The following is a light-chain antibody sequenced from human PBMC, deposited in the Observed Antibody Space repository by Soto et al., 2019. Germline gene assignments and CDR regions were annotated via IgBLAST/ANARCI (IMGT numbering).Light chain of an antibody. V-gene: IGKV3-15*01. Sequence: TVLRRSPATLYVSPREKENIYCTTSQSLNRNLAWYQQKLGQAPRVLIYGASTRAAGIPARFSGSGSGTDFTLTISRLEPEDFAVYYCQQYGSSPWTFGQGTKVDI. CDR3: QQYGSSPWT. CDR2: GAS. J-gene: IGKJ1*01. CDR1: QSLNRN.